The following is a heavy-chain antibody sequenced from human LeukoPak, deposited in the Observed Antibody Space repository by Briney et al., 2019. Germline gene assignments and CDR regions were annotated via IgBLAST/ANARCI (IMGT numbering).Heavy chain of an antibody. CDR2: IKQDGSEK. CDR3: ARAHRSRAFDY. V-gene: IGHV3-7*01. J-gene: IGHJ4*02. CDR1: GFIFNNYW. Sequence: GGSLRLSCAASGFIFNNYWMSWVRQAPGKGLEWVANIKQDGSEKYYVDSVKGGFTIYRDNAKNSLYLQMNSLRAEDTAVYYCARAHRSRAFDYWGQGTLVTVSS. D-gene: IGHD1-14*01.